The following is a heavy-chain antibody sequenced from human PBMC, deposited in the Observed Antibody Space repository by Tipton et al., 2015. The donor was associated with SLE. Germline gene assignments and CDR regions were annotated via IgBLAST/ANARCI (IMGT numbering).Heavy chain of an antibody. Sequence: TLSLTCAVSGYSISSGYYWGWIRQPPGKGLEWIGSIYHSGSTYYNPSLKSRVTISVDTSKNQFSLKLSSVTAADTAVYYCARSTAAAGTHWCFDFWGRGTLVTVSS. CDR3: ARSTAAAGTHWCFDF. V-gene: IGHV4-38-2*01. D-gene: IGHD6-13*01. CDR2: IYHSGST. CDR1: GYSISSGYY. J-gene: IGHJ2*01.